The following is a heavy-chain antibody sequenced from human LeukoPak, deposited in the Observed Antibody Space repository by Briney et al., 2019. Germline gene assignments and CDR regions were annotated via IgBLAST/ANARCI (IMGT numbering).Heavy chain of an antibody. D-gene: IGHD2-8*01. J-gene: IGHJ4*02. Sequence: GGSLRLSCAASGFTFSNSWMNWVRQAPGKGLEWLANIKGDGNQKNYMDSVKGRFVISRDNAKNLLYLQMNSLKAEDTAVYYCMTNCGGDCWGQGTPVTVSS. V-gene: IGHV3-7*01. CDR3: MTNCGGDC. CDR2: IKGDGNQK. CDR1: GFTFSNSW.